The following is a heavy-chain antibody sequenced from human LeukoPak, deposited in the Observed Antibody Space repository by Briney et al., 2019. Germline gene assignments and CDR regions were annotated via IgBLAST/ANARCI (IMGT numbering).Heavy chain of an antibody. J-gene: IGHJ4*02. CDR3: VSGPYYFDY. D-gene: IGHD5-12*01. V-gene: IGHV4-59*08. Sequence: SETLSFTCTVSGGSISSYYWSWIRQPPGKGLEWIGYIYYSGSTNYNPSLKSRVTISVDTSKNQFSLKLSSVTAADTAVYYCVSGPYYFDYWGQGTLVTVSS. CDR1: GGSISSYY. CDR2: IYYSGST.